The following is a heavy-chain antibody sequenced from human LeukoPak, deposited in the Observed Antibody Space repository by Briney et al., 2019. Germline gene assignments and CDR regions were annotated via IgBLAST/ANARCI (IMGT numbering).Heavy chain of an antibody. V-gene: IGHV3-7*03. CDR2: IKQDGSEK. CDR3: AREGRGTMVRGVINDY. D-gene: IGHD3-10*01. CDR1: GFTFSSYW. Sequence: GGSLRLSCAASGFTFSSYWMRWVRQAPGKGLEWVDNIKQDGSEKYYVDSVKGRFTISRDNAKNSLYLQMNSLRAEDTAVYYCAREGRGTMVRGVINDYWGQGTLVTVSS. J-gene: IGHJ4*02.